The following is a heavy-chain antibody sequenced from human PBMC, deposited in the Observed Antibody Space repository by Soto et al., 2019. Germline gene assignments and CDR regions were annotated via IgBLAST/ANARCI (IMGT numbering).Heavy chain of an antibody. J-gene: IGHJ4*02. CDR2: IYAGTIT. CDR3: ARIPYDNSGTIFDY. Sequence: GSLRLSCAVSGITVSSYYMSWVRQAAGKGLEWVSVIYAGTITYYADSVKGRFTIYRDNSKNTLNLEMNSLRVEDTAVYYCARIPYDNSGTIFDYWGQGTLVTVSS. CDR1: GITVSSYY. D-gene: IGHD3-22*01. V-gene: IGHV3-53*01.